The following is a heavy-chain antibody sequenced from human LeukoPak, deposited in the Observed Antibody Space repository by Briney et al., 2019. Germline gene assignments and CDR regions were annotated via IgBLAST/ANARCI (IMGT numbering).Heavy chain of an antibody. Sequence: GGSLRLSCAASGLIFSSLAMTWVRQAPGKGLEWVSTINAVDANTYYADSVKGRFTVSRDNSRNTLYLQMNSLRAEDTAVYYCAKQFLGANWGQGTPVIVSS. D-gene: IGHD4/OR15-4a*01. CDR1: GLIFSSLA. J-gene: IGHJ4*02. CDR2: INAVDANT. CDR3: AKQFLGAN. V-gene: IGHV3-23*01.